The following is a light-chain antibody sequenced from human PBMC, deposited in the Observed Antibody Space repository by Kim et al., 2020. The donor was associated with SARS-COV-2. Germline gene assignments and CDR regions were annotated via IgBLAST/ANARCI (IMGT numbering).Light chain of an antibody. V-gene: IGKV3-20*01. CDR1: QSVSSGY. CDR2: GAS. J-gene: IGKJ4*01. Sequence: LSPGERATLSCRAGQSVSSGYLAWYQQKPGQAPRLLIYGASSRATGIPDRFSGSGSGTDFTLTISRLEPEDFAVYFCQQYGTSPTFGGGTKVEIK. CDR3: QQYGTSPT.